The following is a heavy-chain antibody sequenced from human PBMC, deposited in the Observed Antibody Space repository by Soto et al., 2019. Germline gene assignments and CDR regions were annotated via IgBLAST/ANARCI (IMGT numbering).Heavy chain of an antibody. CDR1: GFTVSTHY. Sequence: EVQLVESGGGLVQPGGSLRLSCAASGFTVSTHYMTWVRQAPGKGLEWVSVMFYGGSTYYADSVKGRFTISRDDSENTLYLQMTSLRAEATAVYYWATPGMGITLYYYYHGMDVWGQGTTVTVSS. CDR3: ATPGMGITLYYYYHGMDV. D-gene: IGHD3-10*01. V-gene: IGHV3-66*01. CDR2: MFYGGST. J-gene: IGHJ6*02.